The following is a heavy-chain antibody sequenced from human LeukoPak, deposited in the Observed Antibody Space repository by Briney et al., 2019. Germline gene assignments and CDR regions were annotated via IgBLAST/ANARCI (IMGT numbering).Heavy chain of an antibody. J-gene: IGHJ4*02. D-gene: IGHD2-2*01. V-gene: IGHV1-69*04. CDR3: ARHQSYCSSTSCYAAFDY. CDR2: IIPILGIA. CDR1: GGTFSSYA. Sequence: GASVKVSCKASGGTFSSYAISWVRQAPGQGLEWMGRIIPILGIANYAQKFQGRVTITADKSTSTAYMELSSLRSEDTAVYYCARHQSYCSSTSCYAAFDYWGQGTLVTVSS.